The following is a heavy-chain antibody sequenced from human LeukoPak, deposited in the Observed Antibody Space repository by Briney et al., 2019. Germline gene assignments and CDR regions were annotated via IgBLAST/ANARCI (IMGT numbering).Heavy chain of an antibody. CDR2: INPNSGGT. CDR3: ARDSGIQLWLRYYYGMDV. V-gene: IGHV1-2*02. J-gene: IGHJ6*02. D-gene: IGHD5-18*01. CDR1: GYTFTSYD. Sequence: ASVKVSCKASGYTFTSYDINWVRQATGRGLEWMGWINPNSGGTNYAQKFQGRVTMTRDTSISTAYMELSRLRSDDTAVYYCARDSGIQLWLRYYYGMDVWGQGTTVTVSS.